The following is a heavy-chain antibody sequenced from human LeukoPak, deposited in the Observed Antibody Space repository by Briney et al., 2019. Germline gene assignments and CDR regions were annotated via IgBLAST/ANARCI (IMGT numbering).Heavy chain of an antibody. CDR2: IYYSGST. D-gene: IGHD6-13*01. CDR1: GGSISSYY. Sequence: SETLSLTCTVSGGSISSYYWSWIRQPPGKGLEWIGYIYYSGSTNYNPSLKSRVTISVDTSKNQFSLKLSSVTAADTAVYYCARLIGYSSSWHYDYWGQGTLVTVSS. CDR3: ARLIGYSSSWHYDY. V-gene: IGHV4-59*08. J-gene: IGHJ4*02.